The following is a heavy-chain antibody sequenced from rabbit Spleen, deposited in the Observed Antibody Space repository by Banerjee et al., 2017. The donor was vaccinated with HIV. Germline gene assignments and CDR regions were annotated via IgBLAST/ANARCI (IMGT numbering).Heavy chain of an antibody. D-gene: IGHD4-1*01. CDR2: INMVTGKA. CDR3: ARDGSGWGANFGL. CDR1: GVSFNDKDV. J-gene: IGHJ6*01. V-gene: IGHV1S45*01. Sequence: QEQLEESGGGLVKPEGSLTLTCKASGVSFNDKDVMCWVRQAPGKGLEWITCINMVTGKAVYATWAKGRFPISRASSTTVFLQMTSLTAADTATYFCARDGSGWGANFGLWGPGTLVTVS.